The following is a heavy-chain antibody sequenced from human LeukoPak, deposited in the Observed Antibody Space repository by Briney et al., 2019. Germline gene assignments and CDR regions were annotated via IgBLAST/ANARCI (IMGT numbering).Heavy chain of an antibody. CDR1: GGTFSSYA. V-gene: IGHV1-2*02. CDR2: INPNSGGT. J-gene: IGHJ4*02. Sequence: ASVKVSCKASGGTFSSYAISWVRQAPGQGLEWMGWINPNSGGTNYAQKFQGRVTMTRDTSISTAYMELSRLRSDDTAVYYCAREIAADKGFDYWGQGTLVTVSS. D-gene: IGHD6-13*01. CDR3: AREIAADKGFDY.